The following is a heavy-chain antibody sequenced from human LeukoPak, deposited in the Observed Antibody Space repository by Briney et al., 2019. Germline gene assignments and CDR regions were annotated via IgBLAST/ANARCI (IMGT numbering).Heavy chain of an antibody. CDR3: ARDLDGSGSLDY. J-gene: IGHJ4*02. CDR1: GGSISSYY. D-gene: IGHD3-10*01. Sequence: SETLSLTCTVSGGSISSYYSSWNRQPPGEGLEWIGYIDYSGSTNYNPSLKSRVTISVDTSKNQFSLKLSSVTAADTAVYYCARDLDGSGSLDYWGQGTLVTVSS. V-gene: IGHV4-59*01. CDR2: IDYSGST.